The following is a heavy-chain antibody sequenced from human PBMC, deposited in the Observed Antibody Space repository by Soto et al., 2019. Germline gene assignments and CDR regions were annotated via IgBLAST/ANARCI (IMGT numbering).Heavy chain of an antibody. CDR3: ARVKGKSGCYTLVCY. D-gene: IGHD3-3*01. CDR1: GFTFSSYG. J-gene: IGHJ4*02. Sequence: GGSLRLSCAASGFTFSSYGMHWVRQAPGKGLEWVAVIWYDGSNKYYADSVKGRFTISRDNSKNTLYLQMNSLRAEDTAVYYCARVKGKSGCYTLVCYWGKRTLVTVSS. V-gene: IGHV3-33*01. CDR2: IWYDGSNK.